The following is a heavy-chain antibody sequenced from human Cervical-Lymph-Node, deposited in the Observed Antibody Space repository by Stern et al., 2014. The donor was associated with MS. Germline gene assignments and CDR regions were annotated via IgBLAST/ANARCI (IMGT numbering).Heavy chain of an antibody. CDR3: ARDLGTAPSLRY. CDR2: INPSGGST. J-gene: IGHJ4*02. CDR1: GYAFTSYY. D-gene: IGHD1-7*01. V-gene: IGHV1-46*01. Sequence: QVQLVHSGAEVKKPGASVNVSCRASGYAFTSYYIHWVRQAPGQGLEWMGIINPSGGSTHYAQKFQGRVTMTRGTSTSTVYMELSTLRSEDTAIYYCARDLGTAPSLRYWGQGTLVTVSS.